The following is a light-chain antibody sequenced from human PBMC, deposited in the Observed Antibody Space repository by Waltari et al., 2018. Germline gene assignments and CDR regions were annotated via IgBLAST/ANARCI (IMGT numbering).Light chain of an antibody. CDR2: EVS. J-gene: IGLJ2*01. V-gene: IGLV2-11*01. CDR1: SSDIGYYNA. CDR3: SSYADSNTLV. Sequence: QAAPTQPPSVSGSPGQSVTISCTGTSSDIGYYNAVSWYQQHQGKAPKLMIYEVSKRPAGVSDRFSGSKSGNTASLTISGLQAEEEADYYCSSYADSNTLVFGGGTRLTVL.